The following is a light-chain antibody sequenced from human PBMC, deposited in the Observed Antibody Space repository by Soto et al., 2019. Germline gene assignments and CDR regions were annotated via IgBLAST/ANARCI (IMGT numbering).Light chain of an antibody. Sequence: DIQMTQSPSTLSASVGDRVTITCRASQSISSWLAWYQQKAGNAPKSLIYKASSLESGVPSRSSGSGSGTEFTLTISSLQPDDFATYYCQQYLSYPITFGQGTRLEIK. CDR1: QSISSW. CDR3: QQYLSYPIT. V-gene: IGKV1-5*03. J-gene: IGKJ5*01. CDR2: KAS.